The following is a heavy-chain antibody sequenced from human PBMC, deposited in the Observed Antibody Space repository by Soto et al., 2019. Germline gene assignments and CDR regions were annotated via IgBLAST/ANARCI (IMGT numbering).Heavy chain of an antibody. CDR1: GFRFDEYN. CDR2: ITWNGANT. Sequence: PGGSLRLSCAASGFRFDEYNIHWVRQAPGKGLEWVSLITWNGANTYYADSVKGRFTISRDGTTKPVSLQMTSLKREDTGLYYCARETLSYGSALDVWGQGTTVTVSS. J-gene: IGHJ6*02. CDR3: ARETLSYGSALDV. V-gene: IGHV3-43*01. D-gene: IGHD3-16*01.